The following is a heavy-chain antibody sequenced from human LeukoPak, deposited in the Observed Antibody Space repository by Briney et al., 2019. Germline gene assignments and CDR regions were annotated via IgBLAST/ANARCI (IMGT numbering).Heavy chain of an antibody. CDR2: ISGSGGST. CDR3: AKGMSWFDP. V-gene: IGHV3-23*01. CDR1: GFTFNSYG. Sequence: GGSLRLSCAASGFTFNSYGMTWVRQAPGKGLEWVSSISGSGGSTYYADSVKGRFTISRDNSENTVYLQVNSLRAEDTAVYYCAKGMSWFDPWGQGTLVTVSS. J-gene: IGHJ5*02.